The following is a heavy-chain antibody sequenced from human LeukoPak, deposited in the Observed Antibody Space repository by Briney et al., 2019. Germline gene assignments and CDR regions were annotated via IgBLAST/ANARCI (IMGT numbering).Heavy chain of an antibody. Sequence: SEPLSLTCPVSGGSISSSSYYWGWIRQPPGKGLEWIGSIYYSGTTYYNPSLKSRVTISVDTSKNQFSLKLSSVTAADTAVYYCARVVVAATTFDYWGQGTLVTVSS. CDR1: GGSISSSSYY. CDR3: ARVVVAATTFDY. V-gene: IGHV4-39*07. CDR2: IYYSGTT. J-gene: IGHJ4*02. D-gene: IGHD2-15*01.